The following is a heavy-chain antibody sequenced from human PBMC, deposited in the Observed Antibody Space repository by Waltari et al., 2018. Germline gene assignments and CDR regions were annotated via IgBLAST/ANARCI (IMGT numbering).Heavy chain of an antibody. V-gene: IGHV3-9*01. CDR1: GSEFEHYV. J-gene: IGHJ3*01. CDR3: VKVSNSGAISHTLDV. CDR2: INWKREMI. Sequence: NLVASGSNLVRPARSLRLSCAASGSEFEHYVLHWVRGRPGKGLEWVAGINWKREMIDYAASVKGRFTISRDNAEKSLYLQMNSLRRDDTAVYYCVKVSNSGAISHTLDVWGQGALVSVS. D-gene: IGHD1-26*01.